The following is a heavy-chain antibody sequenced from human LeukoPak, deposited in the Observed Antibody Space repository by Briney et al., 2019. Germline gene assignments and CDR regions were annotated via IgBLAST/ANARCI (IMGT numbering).Heavy chain of an antibody. CDR1: GFTFSIYS. CDR3: ARDVDYANPRHDY. V-gene: IGHV3-7*01. Sequence: GGSLRLSCAPSGFTFSIYSMNWVCQAPGERRECVANIKQDGSEKYYVDSVKGRFTISRDNAKNSLYLQMDSLRVEDTAVYYCARDVDYANPRHDYWGQGTLVTASS. D-gene: IGHD4/OR15-4a*01. J-gene: IGHJ4*02. CDR2: IKQDGSEK.